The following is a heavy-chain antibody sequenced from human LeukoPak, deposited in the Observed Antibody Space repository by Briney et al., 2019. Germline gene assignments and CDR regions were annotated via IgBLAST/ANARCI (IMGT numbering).Heavy chain of an antibody. Sequence: ASVKVSCEASGYTFTSFGISWVRQAPGQGLEWMGWISAYNRNTNYAQKLQGRVTMTTDTSTSTAYMELRSLRSDDTAVYYCARLLSGSGFDPWGQGTLVTVSS. CDR1: GYTFTSFG. CDR3: ARLLSGSGFDP. CDR2: ISAYNRNT. V-gene: IGHV1-18*01. J-gene: IGHJ5*02. D-gene: IGHD3-10*01.